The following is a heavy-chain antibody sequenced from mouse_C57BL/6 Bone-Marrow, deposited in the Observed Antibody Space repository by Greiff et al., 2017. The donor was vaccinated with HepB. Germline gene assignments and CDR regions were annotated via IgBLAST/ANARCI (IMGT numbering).Heavy chain of an antibody. J-gene: IGHJ1*03. CDR1: GFTFSSYA. V-gene: IGHV5-4*01. CDR3: ARAPYCDGSSTYWYFDV. Sequence: EVQGVESGGGLVKPGGSLKLSCAASGFTFSSYAMSWVRQTPEKRLEWVATISDGGSYTYYPDNVKGRFTISRDNAKNNLYLQMSHLKSEDTAMYYCARAPYCDGSSTYWYFDVWGTGTTVTVSS. D-gene: IGHD1-1*01. CDR2: ISDGGSYT.